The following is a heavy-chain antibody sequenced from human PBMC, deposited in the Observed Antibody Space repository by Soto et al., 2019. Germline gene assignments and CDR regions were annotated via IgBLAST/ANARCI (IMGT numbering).Heavy chain of an antibody. Sequence: DVQLVESGGGLVKPGGSLSLSGAASGFTFSTDNMNWVRQSPGTGLEWVSSIPSSTSYIFYADSVKCRFTISRDNAKNSLYLQMNSLRAEDTAVYYCARDFGVILRFGESWGQGTLVTVSS. D-gene: IGHD3-10*01. J-gene: IGHJ5*02. V-gene: IGHV3-21*01. CDR2: IPSSTSYI. CDR1: GFTFSTDN. CDR3: ARDFGVILRFGES.